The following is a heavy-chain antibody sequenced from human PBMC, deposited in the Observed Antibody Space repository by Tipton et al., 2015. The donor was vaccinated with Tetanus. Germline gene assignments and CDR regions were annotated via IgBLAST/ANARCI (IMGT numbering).Heavy chain of an antibody. V-gene: IGHV4-4*07. CDR3: ARDNWVDEGSDP. CDR2: IHSSGSA. Sequence: TLSLTCSVSNGFIIDSYWSWIRRPAGKGLEWIGRIHSSGSAKYNPSLKSRVTMSADTSGHQVSLRLRSLTAADTAMYYCARDNWVDEGSDPWGPGTLVTVAS. D-gene: IGHD3-16*01. CDR1: NGFIIDSY. J-gene: IGHJ5*02.